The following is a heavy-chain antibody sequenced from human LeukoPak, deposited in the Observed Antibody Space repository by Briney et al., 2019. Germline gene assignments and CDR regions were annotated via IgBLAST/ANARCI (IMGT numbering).Heavy chain of an antibody. J-gene: IGHJ4*02. CDR1: GGSISSSSYY. CDR3: ARRRGYYYGSGSLTVFDY. Sequence: SETLSLTCTVSGGSISSSSYYWGWIRQPPGKGLEWIGSIYYSGSTYYNPSLKSRVTISVDTSKNQFSLKLSSVTAADTAVYYCARRRGYYYGSGSLTVFDYWGQGTLVTVSS. D-gene: IGHD3-10*01. CDR2: IYYSGST. V-gene: IGHV4-39*01.